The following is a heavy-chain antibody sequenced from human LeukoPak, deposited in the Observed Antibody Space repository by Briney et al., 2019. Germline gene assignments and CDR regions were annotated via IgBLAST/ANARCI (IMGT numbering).Heavy chain of an antibody. Sequence: ASVKVSCKASGYTFTSHYMHWVRQAPGQGLEWMGIINPSGGSTSYAQKFQGRVTMTRDTSTSTVYMELSSLRSEDTAVYYCARDALPGFYGDYRHWFDPWGQGTLVTVSS. J-gene: IGHJ5*02. CDR3: ARDALPGFYGDYRHWFDP. D-gene: IGHD4-17*01. CDR2: INPSGGST. V-gene: IGHV1-46*03. CDR1: GYTFTSHY.